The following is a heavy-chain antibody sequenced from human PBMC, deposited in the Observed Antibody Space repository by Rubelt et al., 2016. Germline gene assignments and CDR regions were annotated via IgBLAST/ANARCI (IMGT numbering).Heavy chain of an antibody. CDR3: ARDQLALYAFDI. CDR1: GYTFTSYG. CDR2: IRAYDGNT. V-gene: IGHV1-18*01. D-gene: IGHD1-1*01. J-gene: IGHJ3*02. Sequence: QVQLVQSGAEVTKPGASVKVSCKASGYTFTSYGISWVRQAPGQGLEWMGWIRAYDGNTNYAQKLQGRVTMTTDTSTSTADRELRSLRSDDTAVYCCARDQLALYAFDIWGQGTMVTVAS.